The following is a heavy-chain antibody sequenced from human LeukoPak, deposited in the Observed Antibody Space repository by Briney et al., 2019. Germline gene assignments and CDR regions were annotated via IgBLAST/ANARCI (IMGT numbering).Heavy chain of an antibody. V-gene: IGHV4-59*01. D-gene: IGHD3-22*01. Sequence: SETLSLTCTVSGGSISSYYWSWIRQPPGKGLEWIGYVYYSGTTNYNPSLQSRVTMSVDTSKNQFSLYLRSVIAADTAVYYCAREGGKQIGDAFDIWGQGTMVTVSS. CDR3: AREGGKQIGDAFDI. CDR1: GGSISSYY. CDR2: VYYSGTT. J-gene: IGHJ3*02.